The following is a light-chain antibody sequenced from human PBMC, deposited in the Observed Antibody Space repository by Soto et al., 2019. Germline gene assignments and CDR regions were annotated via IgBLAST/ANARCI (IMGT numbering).Light chain of an antibody. CDR1: QDISND. CDR3: LXDYSSPIT. J-gene: IGKJ5*01. V-gene: IGKV1-6*02. CDR2: AAS. Sequence: AIQLTQSPSSLSASFGERITITCRASQDISNDLGWFQQKPGKAPKLLIYAASILQTGVPSRLSGSGSGSALSLTITSLQPEDFATYYCLXDYSSPITCGQGTRLEIK.